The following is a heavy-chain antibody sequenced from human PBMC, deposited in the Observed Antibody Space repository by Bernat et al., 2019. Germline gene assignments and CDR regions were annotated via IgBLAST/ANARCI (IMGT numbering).Heavy chain of an antibody. V-gene: IGHV3-72*01. D-gene: IGHD5-12*01. CDR2: IRNKANSYIT. Sequence: EVQLVESGGGLVQPGGSLRLSCGASGFTFSGHSMDWVRQAPGKGLEWVGRIRNKANSYITEYAASVKGRFIISRDDSKNSQFLQMNSLETEETAVYFCVRVALFGGYEGRAFDYWGQGTLVTVS. CDR3: VRVALFGGYEGRAFDY. CDR1: GFTFSGHS. J-gene: IGHJ4*02.